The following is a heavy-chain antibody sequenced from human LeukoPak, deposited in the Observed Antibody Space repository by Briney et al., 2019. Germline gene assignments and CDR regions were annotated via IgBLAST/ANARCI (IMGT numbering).Heavy chain of an antibody. CDR1: GGSISSCYYY. CDR2: IYYSGST. J-gene: IGHJ4*02. D-gene: IGHD3-10*01. V-gene: IGHV4-30-4*01. Sequence: SQTLSLTCTVSGGSISSCYYYWSWGRQPPGKGLDWIGYIYYSGSTYYNPSLKSRVTISVDTSKHQFSLKLSSVTAADTAVYYCARWDMVRGNFDYRGQGTLVTVSS. CDR3: ARWDMVRGNFDY.